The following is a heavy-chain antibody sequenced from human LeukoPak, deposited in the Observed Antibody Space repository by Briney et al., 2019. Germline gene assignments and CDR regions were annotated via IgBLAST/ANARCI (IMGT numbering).Heavy chain of an antibody. V-gene: IGHV3-30-3*01. D-gene: IGHD5-18*01. J-gene: IGHJ4*02. CDR2: ISYDGSNK. CDR1: GFTFSSYA. Sequence: GRSLRLSCAASGFTFSSYAMHWVRQAPGKGLEWVAVISYDGSNKYYADSVKGRFTISRDNSKNTLYLQMNSLRAEDTAVYYCARGSLSKIQLWFRPDYWGQGTLVTVSS. CDR3: ARGSLSKIQLWFRPDY.